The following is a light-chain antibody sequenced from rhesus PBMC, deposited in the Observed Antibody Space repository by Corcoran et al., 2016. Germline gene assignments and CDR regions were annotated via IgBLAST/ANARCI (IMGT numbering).Light chain of an antibody. CDR2: RAS. CDR3: QHHDNSPFT. V-gene: IGKV1-69*01. Sequence: DIQMTQSPSSLSASVGDRVTITCRVSQGISKWLAWYQQKPGKAPKLLIYRASNLGTGVPSRLSGSGSGTDCTLTISSLQPEDIATYYCQHHDNSPFTFGPGTKLDIK. J-gene: IGKJ3*01. CDR1: QGISKW.